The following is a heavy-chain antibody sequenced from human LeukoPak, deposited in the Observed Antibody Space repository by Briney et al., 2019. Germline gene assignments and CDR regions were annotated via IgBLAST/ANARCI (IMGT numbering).Heavy chain of an antibody. J-gene: IGHJ4*02. CDR1: GFTFSSQA. CDR2: IGGSGSIT. CDR3: ASAGSGWYDY. D-gene: IGHD6-19*01. V-gene: IGHV3-23*01. Sequence: PGGSLRLSCAAPGFTFSSQAMSWVRQAPGKGLEWVSVIGGSGSITYYRDSVKGRFTISRDNSKNTMYLQMNSLRAEDTAVYYCASAGSGWYDYWGQGTLVTDSS.